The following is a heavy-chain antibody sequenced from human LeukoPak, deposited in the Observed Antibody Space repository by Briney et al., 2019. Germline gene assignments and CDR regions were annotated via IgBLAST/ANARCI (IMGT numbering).Heavy chain of an antibody. CDR3: ARRGDYFDY. Sequence: SETLSLTCTVSGGSISSSSYYWGWIRQPPGKGLEWIGSIYYSGSTYYNPSLKSRVTISVDTSKNQFSLKLSSVTAADTAVYYCARRGDYFDYWGQGTLVTVSS. CDR2: IYYSGST. V-gene: IGHV4-39*01. CDR1: GGSISSSSYY. D-gene: IGHD4-17*01. J-gene: IGHJ4*02.